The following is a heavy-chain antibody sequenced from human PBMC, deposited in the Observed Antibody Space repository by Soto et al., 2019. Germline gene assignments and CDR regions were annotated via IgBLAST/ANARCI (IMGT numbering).Heavy chain of an antibody. J-gene: IGHJ4*02. V-gene: IGHV1-2*02. CDR1: GYTFTGYY. CDR3: ARDGVNPVVGGYYDSSGYPTLNFDY. CDR2: INPNSGGT. Sequence: GASVKVSCKASGYTFTGYYMHWVRQAPGQGLEWMGWINPNSGGTNYAQKFQGRVTMTRDTSISTAYMELSRLRSDDTAVYYCARDGVNPVVGGYYDSSGYPTLNFDYWGQGTLVTVSS. D-gene: IGHD3-22*01.